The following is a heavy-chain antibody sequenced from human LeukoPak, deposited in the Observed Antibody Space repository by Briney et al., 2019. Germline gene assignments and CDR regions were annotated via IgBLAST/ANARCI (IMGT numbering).Heavy chain of an antibody. CDR3: ARVGGYYFAPDY. J-gene: IGHJ4*02. CDR2: ISVYNGNT. D-gene: IGHD2-15*01. Sequence: ASVKVSCKASGYTFSSYGISWVRQAPGQGLEWMGWISVYNGNTNYAQTVQGRVTMTTDTSTSTAYMDLRSLRSDDTAVYYCARVGGYYFAPDYWGQGTLVTVSS. V-gene: IGHV1-18*01. CDR1: GYTFSSYG.